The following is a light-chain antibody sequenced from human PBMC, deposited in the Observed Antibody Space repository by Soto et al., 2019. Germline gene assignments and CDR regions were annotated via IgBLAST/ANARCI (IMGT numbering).Light chain of an antibody. CDR2: EGD. Sequence: LTQPASVSGSPGQSITISCSGTSSDVGSSNLVSWYQQHPGKAPKLIIFEGDRRPSGVSGRFSGSKSGNTASLTISGLQAEDEADYYCCSFARSTTFYVFGTGTKVTVL. CDR1: SSDVGSSNL. CDR3: CSFARSTTFYV. J-gene: IGLJ1*01. V-gene: IGLV2-23*01.